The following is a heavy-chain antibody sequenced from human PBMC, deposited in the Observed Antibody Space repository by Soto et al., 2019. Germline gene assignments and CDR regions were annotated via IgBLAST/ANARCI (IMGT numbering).Heavy chain of an antibody. CDR3: ARSPRKAVVGYYFDY. CDR1: GGSISSSSYY. D-gene: IGHD6-19*01. CDR2: IYYSGST. V-gene: IGHV4-39*01. J-gene: IGHJ4*02. Sequence: SETLSLTCTVSGGSISSSSYYWGWIRQPPGKGLECIGSIYYSGSTYYNPSLKSRFTISVDTSKNQFSLKLSSVTAADTAVYYCARSPRKAVVGYYFDYWGQGTLVTVXX.